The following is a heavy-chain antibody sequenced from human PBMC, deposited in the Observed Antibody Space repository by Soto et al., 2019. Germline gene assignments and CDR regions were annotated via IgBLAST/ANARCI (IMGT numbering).Heavy chain of an antibody. J-gene: IGHJ6*02. CDR1: GYSFTNYW. CDR3: ARHLSFFDWLSNYYYYYGMDV. V-gene: IGHV5-51*01. Sequence: ESLKVSGRGSGYSFTNYWIGWVRQKTGKGLEWMGIIYPGDSDTRYSPSFKGQVTISADKTISTSYLQRSSLKPSHTAMYYCARHLSFFDWLSNYYYYYGMDVCGQGTTVTVSS. CDR2: IYPGDSDT. D-gene: IGHD3-9*01.